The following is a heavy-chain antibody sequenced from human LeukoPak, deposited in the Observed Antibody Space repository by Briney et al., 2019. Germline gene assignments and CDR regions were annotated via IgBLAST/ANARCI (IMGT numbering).Heavy chain of an antibody. CDR2: ISGSGGST. D-gene: IGHD1-1*01. CDR1: QFTFSSYA. J-gene: IGHJ4*02. V-gene: IGHV3-23*01. Sequence: PTGGSLRLSCAASQFTFSSYAMSWVRQAPGKGLEWVSAISGSGGSTYYADSVKGRFTISRDNSKNTLYLQMNSLRAEDTAVYYCAKSFLGSPTYFDYWGQGTLVTVSS. CDR3: AKSFLGSPTYFDY.